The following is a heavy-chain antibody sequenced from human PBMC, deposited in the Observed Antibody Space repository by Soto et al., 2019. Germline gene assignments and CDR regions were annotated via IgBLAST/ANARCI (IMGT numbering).Heavy chain of an antibody. V-gene: IGHV1-18*04. CDR1: GYSFTRYD. Sequence: QVQLVQSGAEVKKPGASVKVSCKASGYSFTRYDIIWVRQAPGQGLEWMGWISGENGKTKYAQKIQGRVTMTTDTSTNTGYMELRNLRSDDTAVYYCARWISGDYSDWIDPWGQGTLVTVSS. CDR3: ARWISGDYSDWIDP. D-gene: IGHD1-26*01. CDR2: ISGENGKT. J-gene: IGHJ5*02.